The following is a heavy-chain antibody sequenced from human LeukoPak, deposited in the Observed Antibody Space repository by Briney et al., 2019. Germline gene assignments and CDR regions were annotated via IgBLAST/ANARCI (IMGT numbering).Heavy chain of an antibody. Sequence: GGSLRPSCAASGFTVSNNYMSWVRQAPGKGLEWVSSITGSGDSTYIADSVKGRFTIYRDNSKNTMYMQMNILRAEDTALYYCAKGTLRSCTGARCYPFDHWGQGTLVNVSS. CDR1: GFTVSNNY. V-gene: IGHV3-23*01. CDR2: ITGSGDST. D-gene: IGHD2-8*02. J-gene: IGHJ4*02. CDR3: AKGTLRSCTGARCYPFDH.